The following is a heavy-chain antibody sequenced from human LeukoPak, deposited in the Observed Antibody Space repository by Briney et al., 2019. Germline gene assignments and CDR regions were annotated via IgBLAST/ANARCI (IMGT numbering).Heavy chain of an antibody. CDR3: ARFSVAVPAATIYYYYYYMDV. V-gene: IGHV4-61*02. Sequence: SETLSLTCTVSGGSISSGSYYWSWIRQPAGKGLEWIGRIYTSGSTNYNPSLKSRVTISVDTSKNQFSLKLSSVTAADTAVYYCARFSVAVPAATIYYYYYYMDVWGRGTTVTVSS. J-gene: IGHJ6*03. CDR1: GGSISSGSYY. CDR2: IYTSGST. D-gene: IGHD2-2*01.